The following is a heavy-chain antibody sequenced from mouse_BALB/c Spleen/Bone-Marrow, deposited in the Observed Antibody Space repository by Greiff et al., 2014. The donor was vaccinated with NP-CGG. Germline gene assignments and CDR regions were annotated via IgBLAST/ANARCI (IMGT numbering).Heavy chain of an antibody. Sequence: QVQLKESGAELVKPGASVKLSCKDSGYTFTSYYMYWVKQRPGQGLEWIGEINPSNGGTNFNEKFKSKATLTVDKSSSTAYMQLSSLTSEDSAVYYCTRERRDAMDYWGQGTSVTVSS. CDR2: INPSNGGT. J-gene: IGHJ4*01. CDR3: TRERRDAMDY. V-gene: IGHV1S81*02. CDR1: GYTFTSYY.